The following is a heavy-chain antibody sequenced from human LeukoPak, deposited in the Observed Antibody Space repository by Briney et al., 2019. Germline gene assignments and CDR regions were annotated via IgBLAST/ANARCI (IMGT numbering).Heavy chain of an antibody. CDR3: ARDGYYYGSGSYYKVDFDY. D-gene: IGHD3-10*01. J-gene: IGHJ4*02. CDR1: GFSFSIYG. Sequence: GGSLRLSCAASGFSFSIYGMSWVRQAPGKGLEWVSSISGSGGSTYYADSVNGRFTISRDNAKNSLYLQMNSLRAEDTAVYYCARDGYYYGSGSYYKVDFDYWGQGTLVTVSS. V-gene: IGHV3-23*01. CDR2: ISGSGGST.